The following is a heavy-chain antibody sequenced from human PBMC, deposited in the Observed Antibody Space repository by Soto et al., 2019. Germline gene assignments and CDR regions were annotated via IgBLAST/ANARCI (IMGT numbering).Heavy chain of an antibody. CDR2: ISSSGSTI. Sequence: PGGSLRLSCAASGFTFSSYEMNWVRQAPGKGLEWVSYISSSGSTIYYADSVKGRFTISRDNAKNSLYLQMNSLRAEDTAVYYCARASSGSYPRYNWFDPWGQGTLVTVSS. D-gene: IGHD1-26*01. CDR3: ARASSGSYPRYNWFDP. CDR1: GFTFSSYE. J-gene: IGHJ5*02. V-gene: IGHV3-48*03.